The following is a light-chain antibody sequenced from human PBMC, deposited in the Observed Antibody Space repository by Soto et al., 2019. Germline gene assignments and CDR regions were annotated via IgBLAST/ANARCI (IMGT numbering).Light chain of an antibody. J-gene: IGKJ1*01. CDR2: GAS. CDR3: QQYYNWPRT. CDR1: QSVSRN. Sequence: EIVMTQSPATLSVSPGERATLSCGASQSVSRNLAWYQQKPGQAPRLLTYGASTRATGIPARFSGSGSGTEFTLTISSLQPEDFAVYYCQQYYNWPRTFGQGTKVDIK. V-gene: IGKV3-15*01.